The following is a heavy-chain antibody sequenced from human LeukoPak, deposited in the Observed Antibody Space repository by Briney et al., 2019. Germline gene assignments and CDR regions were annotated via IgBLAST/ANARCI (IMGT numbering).Heavy chain of an antibody. CDR1: GFTFSSYG. J-gene: IGHJ4*02. CDR3: AKSHYYDSSGYSGLDY. Sequence: PGGSLRLSCAASGFTFSSYGMHWVRQAPGKGMEWVAVISYDGSNKYYAASVKGRFTISRDNSKNTLYLQMNSLRAEYTAVYYCAKSHYYDSSGYSGLDYWGQGTLVTVSS. D-gene: IGHD3-22*01. V-gene: IGHV3-30*18. CDR2: ISYDGSNK.